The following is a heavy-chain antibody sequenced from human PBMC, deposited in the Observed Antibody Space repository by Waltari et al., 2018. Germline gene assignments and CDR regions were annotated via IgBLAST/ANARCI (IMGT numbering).Heavy chain of an antibody. CDR3: ARENTAYSSGWYISAFDI. Sequence: QVQLQESGPGLVKPSEPLSLTCPVSGYSISSGYYWGWIRQPPGKGLEWIGSIYHSGRTYYNPSLKSRVTISVDTSKNQFSLKLSSVTAADTAVYYCARENTAYSSGWYISAFDIWGQGTMVTVSS. V-gene: IGHV4-38-2*02. J-gene: IGHJ3*02. D-gene: IGHD6-19*01. CDR2: IYHSGRT. CDR1: GYSISSGYY.